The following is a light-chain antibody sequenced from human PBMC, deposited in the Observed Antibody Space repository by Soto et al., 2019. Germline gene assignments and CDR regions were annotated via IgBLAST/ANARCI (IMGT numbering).Light chain of an antibody. CDR3: QQEETFPGT. Sequence: IWMTQSPSLLSASTGDRVTISCRMSQGISSYLAWYQQKPGKAPKLLIYKASTLKSGVPSRFSGSGSGTEFTLTISSLQPDDGTAYCSQQEETFPGTFCGGTKVDIK. CDR1: QGISSY. CDR2: KAS. V-gene: IGKV1D-8*03. J-gene: IGKJ4*01.